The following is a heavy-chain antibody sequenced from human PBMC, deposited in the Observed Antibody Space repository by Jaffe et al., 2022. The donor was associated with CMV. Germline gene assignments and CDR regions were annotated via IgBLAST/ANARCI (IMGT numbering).Heavy chain of an antibody. Sequence: EVELLESGGGLVQPGGSLRLSCAASGFSFSSYAMSWVRQAPGKGLEWVSSISGSGGTAYYADSVKGRFTISRDNSKSTLYLQMNSLRAEETATYYCAKDPPYCVNGVCHPHPFDHWGQGTLVTVSS. CDR3: AKDPPYCVNGVCHPHPFDH. J-gene: IGHJ4*02. CDR2: ISGSGGTA. D-gene: IGHD2-8*01. CDR1: GFSFSSYA. V-gene: IGHV3-23*01.